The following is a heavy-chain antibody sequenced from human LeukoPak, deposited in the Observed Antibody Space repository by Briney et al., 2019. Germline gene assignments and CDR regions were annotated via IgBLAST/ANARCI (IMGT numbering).Heavy chain of an antibody. CDR1: GFTFSTYW. D-gene: IGHD6-19*01. Sequence: GGSLRLSCAASGFTFSTYWMNWVRQAPGKGLEWVANIKVDGSEKYYTDSVKGRFTISRDNSKNTLHLRMNSLRAEDTAVYYCARSSSGHPDYGMDVWGQGTTVTVSS. J-gene: IGHJ6*02. V-gene: IGHV3-7*03. CDR2: IKVDGSEK. CDR3: ARSSSGHPDYGMDV.